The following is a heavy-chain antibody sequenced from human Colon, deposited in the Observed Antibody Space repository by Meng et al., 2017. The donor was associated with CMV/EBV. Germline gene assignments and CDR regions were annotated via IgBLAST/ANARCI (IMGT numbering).Heavy chain of an antibody. Sequence: GGSLRLSCAASGFTFSSYAMHWVRQAPGKGLEWVAVISYDGSNKYYADSVKGRFTISRDNSENTLYLQMNSLRAEDTAVYYCARARSTSNHGMDVWGQGTTVTVSS. CDR2: ISYDGSNK. CDR3: ARARSTSNHGMDV. D-gene: IGHD1-1*01. CDR1: GFTFSSYA. J-gene: IGHJ6*02. V-gene: IGHV3-30-3*01.